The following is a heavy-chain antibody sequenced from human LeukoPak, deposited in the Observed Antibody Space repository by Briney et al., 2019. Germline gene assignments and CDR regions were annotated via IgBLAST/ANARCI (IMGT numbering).Heavy chain of an antibody. Sequence: ASVKVSCKASGYTFTSCGISWVRQAPGQGLEWMGWISAYNGNTNYAQKLQGRVTMTTDTSTSTAYMELRSLRSDDTAVYYCARGGDVWFGELLSTDWGQGTLVTVSS. D-gene: IGHD3-10*01. CDR3: ARGGDVWFGELLSTD. V-gene: IGHV1-18*01. CDR2: ISAYNGNT. CDR1: GYTFTSCG. J-gene: IGHJ4*02.